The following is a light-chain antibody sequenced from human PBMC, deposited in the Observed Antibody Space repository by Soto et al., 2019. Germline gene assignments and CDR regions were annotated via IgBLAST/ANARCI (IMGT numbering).Light chain of an antibody. J-gene: IGKJ4*02. Sequence: DIHRTRALSCLCASVGGRRTITNQASQGISSYLAWYQQKPGKAPKLLISTASTLQSGVPSRFSGSGSGTDFTLTISSLQPEDFATYCCQHLNNYPPTLGAGTKVDIK. CDR2: TAS. V-gene: IGKV1-9*01. CDR1: QGISSY. CDR3: QHLNNYPPT.